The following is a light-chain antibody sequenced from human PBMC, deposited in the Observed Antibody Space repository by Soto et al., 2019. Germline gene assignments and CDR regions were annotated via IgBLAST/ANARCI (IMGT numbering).Light chain of an antibody. V-gene: IGKV3-15*01. Sequence: IVLTESPGTLSLSPGERATLSCRASQTGSNSYLAWYQHKSGQAPRLLIYGVYTRATGIPARFSGSGSGTEFTLTINSLQSEDFAVYYCQQYNNWPRTFGQGTKVDIK. CDR2: GVY. CDR3: QQYNNWPRT. CDR1: QTGSNSY. J-gene: IGKJ1*01.